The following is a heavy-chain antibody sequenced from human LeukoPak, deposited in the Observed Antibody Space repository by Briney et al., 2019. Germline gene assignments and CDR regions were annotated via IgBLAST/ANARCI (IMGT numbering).Heavy chain of an antibody. J-gene: IGHJ1*01. D-gene: IGHD1-26*01. V-gene: IGHV1-46*01. CDR1: GYTFISYY. CDR2: INPSGGST. CDR3: ARVYGELLPMGYFQH. Sequence: GASVKASCKASGYTFISYYLHWVRQAPGQGLEWMGIINPSGGSTSYAQKFQGRVTMTRDTSTSTVYMELSSLRSEDTAVYYCARVYGELLPMGYFQHWGQGTRVTVSA.